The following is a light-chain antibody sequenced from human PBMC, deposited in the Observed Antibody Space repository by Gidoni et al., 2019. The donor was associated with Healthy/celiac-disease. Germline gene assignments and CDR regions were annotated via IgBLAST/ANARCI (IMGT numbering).Light chain of an antibody. V-gene: IGKV1-39*01. CDR3: QQSYSTPLT. J-gene: IGKJ4*01. Sequence: DIQMTQSPSSLSASVGDRVTITCRASQSITSYLNWYQQKPGKAPKLLIYAASSLQSGVPSMFSGSGSWTDFTLTIISLQPEDFATYYCQQSYSTPLTFGGGTKVEIK. CDR2: AAS. CDR1: QSITSY.